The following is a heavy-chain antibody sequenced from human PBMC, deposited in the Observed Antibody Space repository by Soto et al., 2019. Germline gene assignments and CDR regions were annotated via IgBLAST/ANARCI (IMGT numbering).Heavy chain of an antibody. D-gene: IGHD3-10*02. Sequence: GGSLRLSCTASGFTFGDYAMSWVRQAPGKGLEWVGFIRSEAYGGTTEYAASVKGRFTISRDDSKSIAYLQMNSLKTEDTAVYYCTRVVFSVDYYYYGMDVWGQGTTVTVSS. CDR2: IRSEAYGGTT. CDR3: TRVVFSVDYYYYGMDV. V-gene: IGHV3-49*04. J-gene: IGHJ6*02. CDR1: GFTFGDYA.